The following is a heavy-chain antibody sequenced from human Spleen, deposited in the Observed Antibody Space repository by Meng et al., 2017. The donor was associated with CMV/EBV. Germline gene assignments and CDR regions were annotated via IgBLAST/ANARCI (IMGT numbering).Heavy chain of an antibody. Sequence: GESLKISCAASGFTVSSNYMSWARQAPGKGLEWVSVIYSGGSTYYADSVKGRFTISRDNSKNTLYLQMNSLRAEDTAVYYCASNYYYDSSGYYFPLWYWGQGTLVTVSS. CDR2: IYSGGST. J-gene: IGHJ4*02. CDR3: ASNYYYDSSGYYFPLWY. V-gene: IGHV3-53*01. CDR1: GFTVSSNY. D-gene: IGHD3-22*01.